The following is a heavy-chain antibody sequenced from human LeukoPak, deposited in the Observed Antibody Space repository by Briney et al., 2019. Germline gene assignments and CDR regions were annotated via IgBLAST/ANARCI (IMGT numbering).Heavy chain of an antibody. Sequence: GGSLRLSCAVSGITFSSYWMHWVRQVPGKGLVWLSYIKSDGTNTGYADSVKGRFTVSRDNAKNTLYLEMNSLRGDDTAVYYCARSPRVYDSSGHLHDAFDMWGQGTMVTVSS. CDR3: ARSPRVYDSSGHLHDAFDM. J-gene: IGHJ3*02. V-gene: IGHV3-74*01. D-gene: IGHD3-22*01. CDR1: GITFSSYW. CDR2: IKSDGTNT.